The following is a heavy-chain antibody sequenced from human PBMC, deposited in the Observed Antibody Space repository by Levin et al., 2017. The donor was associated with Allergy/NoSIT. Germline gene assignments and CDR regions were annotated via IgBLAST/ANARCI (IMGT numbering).Heavy chain of an antibody. Sequence: ASVKVSCKASGGTFSSYAISWVRQAPGQGLEWMGRIIPILGIANYAQKFQGRVTITADKSTSTAYMELRSLRSEDTAVYYCARGGFTYNGMDVWGQGTTVTVSS. V-gene: IGHV1-69*04. CDR3: ARGGFTYNGMDV. J-gene: IGHJ6*02. D-gene: IGHD3-10*01. CDR2: IIPILGIA. CDR1: GGTFSSYA.